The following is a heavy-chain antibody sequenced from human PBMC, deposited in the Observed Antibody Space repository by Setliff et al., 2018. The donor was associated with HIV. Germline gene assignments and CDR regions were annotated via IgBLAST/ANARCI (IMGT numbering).Heavy chain of an antibody. J-gene: IGHJ4*02. V-gene: IGHV2-70*12. CDR2: IDWDDDK. CDR1: GFSLSASGMC. CDR3: AHCDYSSRRCLY. D-gene: IGHD6-13*01. Sequence: SGPTLVNPTQTLTLTCTFSGFSLSASGMCVSWIRQPPGKALEWLARIDWDDDKHYSPSLKSRLTITKDTSRHQVVLTMTNMDPVDTATYYCAHCDYSSRRCLYWGQGTLVTVSS.